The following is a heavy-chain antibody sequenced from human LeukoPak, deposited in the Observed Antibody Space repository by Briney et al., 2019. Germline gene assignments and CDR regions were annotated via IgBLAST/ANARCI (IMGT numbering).Heavy chain of an antibody. CDR3: GRGTAGTYPGSDY. J-gene: IGHJ4*02. Sequence: PEGSLRLSCAASGFTFSGHWMHWVRQVPGKGLVWVSCINVDGSITSHADSVKGRFTISRDNAKNTLYLRLNSLRAEDTAVYYCGRGTAGTYPGSDYWGQGTLVTASS. CDR1: GFTFSGHW. CDR2: INVDGSIT. V-gene: IGHV3-74*01. D-gene: IGHD1-26*01.